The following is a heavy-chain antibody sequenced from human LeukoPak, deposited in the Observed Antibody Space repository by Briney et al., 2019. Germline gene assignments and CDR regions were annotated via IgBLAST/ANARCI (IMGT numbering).Heavy chain of an antibody. CDR2: IYYSGST. CDR3: AREGEATTHFDY. V-gene: IGHV4-31*03. CDR1: GGSISSGGYY. Sequence: SETLSLTCTVSGGSISSGGYYWSWIRQHPGKGLEWIGYIYYSGSTYYNPSLKSRVTISVDTSKNQFSQKLSSVTAADTAVYYCAREGEATTHFDYWGQGTLVTVSS. D-gene: IGHD5-12*01. J-gene: IGHJ4*02.